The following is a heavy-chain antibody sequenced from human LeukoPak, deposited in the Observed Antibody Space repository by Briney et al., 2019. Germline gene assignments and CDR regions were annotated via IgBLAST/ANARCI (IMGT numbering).Heavy chain of an antibody. V-gene: IGHV1-2*06. J-gene: IGHJ4*02. CDR2: VNPSSGIA. Sequence: ASVIVSCTASGYTFSDYYMHWVRQAPGQGPEWMGRVNPSSGIANYAQRFQGRVTMTRDTSISTAYMELSGLTSDDTALYYCARGNARSWYFLYWGQGTLVTVSS. CDR1: GYTFSDYY. D-gene: IGHD6-13*01. CDR3: ARGNARSWYFLY.